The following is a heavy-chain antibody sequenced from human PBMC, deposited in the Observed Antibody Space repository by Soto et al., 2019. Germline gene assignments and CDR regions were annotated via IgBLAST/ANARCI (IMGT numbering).Heavy chain of an antibody. CDR1: GGSIGGHY. D-gene: IGHD6-19*01. Sequence: PSETLSLTCTVSGGSIGGHYWIWIRQSPGKGLEWIGYIFYTGSTNYNPSLKSRVTLSADTSKNQFSLRLSSVTAADTAVYYCARVGSSGWSPDYWGQGTLVTVSS. CDR2: IFYTGST. V-gene: IGHV4-59*11. J-gene: IGHJ4*02. CDR3: ARVGSSGWSPDY.